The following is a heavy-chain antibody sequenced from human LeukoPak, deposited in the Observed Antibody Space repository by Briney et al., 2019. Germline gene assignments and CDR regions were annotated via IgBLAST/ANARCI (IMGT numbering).Heavy chain of an antibody. CDR1: GGSISSSSYY. V-gene: IGHV4-39*01. Sequence: PSETLSLTCTVSGGSISSSSYYWGWHRQPPGRGREWIGSIYYSGSTYYNPSLKSRVTMTVDTNKNQFSQKMRDVNAAAAANYYCARHPHSGYSYGWVYYYYYMDVWGKGTTVTVSS. CDR2: IYYSGST. D-gene: IGHD5-18*01. J-gene: IGHJ6*03. CDR3: ARHPHSGYSYGWVYYYYYMDV.